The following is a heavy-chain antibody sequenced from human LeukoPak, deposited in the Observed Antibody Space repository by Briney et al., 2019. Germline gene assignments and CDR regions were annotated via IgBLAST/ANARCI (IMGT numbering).Heavy chain of an antibody. V-gene: IGHV3-33*01. J-gene: IGHJ4*02. CDR3: ARDDSSGYSDY. CDR1: GFSLSAYG. Sequence: GGSLRLSCAASGFSLSAYGVHWVRQAPGKGLEWVAVIWYDGSDKYYADSVKGRFTISRDNSKNTLYLQMNSLRAEDTAVYYCARDDSSGYSDYWGQGTLVTVSS. CDR2: IWYDGSDK. D-gene: IGHD3-22*01.